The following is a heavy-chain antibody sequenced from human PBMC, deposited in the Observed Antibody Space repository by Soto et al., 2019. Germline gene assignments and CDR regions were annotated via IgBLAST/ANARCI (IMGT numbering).Heavy chain of an antibody. CDR3: AKGPIVTDDYVWGSYRFDY. J-gene: IGHJ4*02. D-gene: IGHD3-16*02. CDR2: ISWDGGST. V-gene: IGHV3-43D*03. Sequence: GGSLRLSCAASGFTFDDYAMHWVRQAPGKGLEWVSLISWDGGSTYYADSVKGRFTISRDNSKNSLYLQMNSLRAEDTALYYCAKGPIVTDDYVWGSYRFDYWGQGTLVTVSS. CDR1: GFTFDDYA.